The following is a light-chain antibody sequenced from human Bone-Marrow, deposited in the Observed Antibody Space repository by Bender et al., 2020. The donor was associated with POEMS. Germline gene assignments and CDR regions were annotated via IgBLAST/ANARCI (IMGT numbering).Light chain of an antibody. J-gene: IGLJ3*02. CDR2: DVN. CDR1: SSDVGSYSL. V-gene: IGLV2-23*02. CDR3: SSYAGSNNLV. Sequence: QSALTQPASVSGSPGQSITISCTGSSSDVGSYSLVSWYQQHPGKAPNLMIYDVNNRPSGVSNRFSGSKSGNTASLTISGLQAEDEADYYCSSYAGSNNLVFGGGTKLTVL.